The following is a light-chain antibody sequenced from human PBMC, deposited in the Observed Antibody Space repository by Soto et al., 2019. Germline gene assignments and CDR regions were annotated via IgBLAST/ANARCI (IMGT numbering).Light chain of an antibody. J-gene: IGKJ1*01. CDR3: QQYNFSPKT. V-gene: IGKV1-5*03. CDR2: EAS. CDR1: QSITYW. Sequence: DIEMTQSPSTLSASVGDRVTITCRASQSITYWLAWYQQRPGKAPSLLIYEASRLATGVPSRFRGSGSGTDFTLTINSLQPDDFATYYCQQYNFSPKTFGQGTRVEVK.